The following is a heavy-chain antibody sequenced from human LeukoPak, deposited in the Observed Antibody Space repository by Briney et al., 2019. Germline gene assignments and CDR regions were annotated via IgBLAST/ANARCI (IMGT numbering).Heavy chain of an antibody. CDR1: GFTFSSSW. V-gene: IGHV3-74*01. CDR2: ISSDGSSS. J-gene: IGHJ4*02. D-gene: IGHD5-18*01. CDR3: ARSSGYGYDY. Sequence: GGSLRLSCEASGFTFSSSWMHWVRQAPGKGLVWVSRISSDGSSSSYADSVKGRFTISRDNAKNTLSLQMNSLRAEDTAVHYCARSSGYGYDYWGQGTLVTVSS.